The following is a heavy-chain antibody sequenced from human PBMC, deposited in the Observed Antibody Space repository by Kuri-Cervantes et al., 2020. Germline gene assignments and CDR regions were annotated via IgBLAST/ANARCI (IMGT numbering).Heavy chain of an antibody. Sequence: GESLKISCAASGFTVSSNYMSWVRQAPGKGLEWVAVIWYDGSNKYYADSVKGRFTISRGNSKNTLYLQMNSLRAEDTAVYYCAKGSGDYWGQGTLVTVSS. D-gene: IGHD2-15*01. CDR1: GFTVSSNY. J-gene: IGHJ4*02. CDR2: IWYDGSNK. CDR3: AKGSGDY. V-gene: IGHV3-33*06.